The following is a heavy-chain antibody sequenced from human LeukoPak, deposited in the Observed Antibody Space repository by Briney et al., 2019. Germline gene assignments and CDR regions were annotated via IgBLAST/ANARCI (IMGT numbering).Heavy chain of an antibody. Sequence: GGSLRLSCAASGFAFSTYWMHWVRQAPGKGLVWVSLINSDGSGTGYADSVRGRFTISRDNAKNTLYLQVNSLRAGDTAVYYCARDYAYTMDVWGQGTTVTVSS. CDR2: INSDGSGT. CDR3: ARDYAYTMDV. V-gene: IGHV3-74*01. J-gene: IGHJ6*02. D-gene: IGHD2-2*01. CDR1: GFAFSTYW.